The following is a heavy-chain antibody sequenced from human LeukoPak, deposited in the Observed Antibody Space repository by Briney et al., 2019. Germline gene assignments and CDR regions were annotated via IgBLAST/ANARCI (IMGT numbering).Heavy chain of an antibody. V-gene: IGHV1-69*13. CDR1: GGTFSSYA. D-gene: IGHD3-22*01. CDR2: IIPIFGTA. Sequence: SVKVSCKASGGTFSSYAISWVRQAPGQGLEWMGGIIPIFGTANYAQKFQGRVTITADESTSTAYMELSSLRSEDTAVYYCARSPYYYDSSGYPYWGQGTLVTASS. CDR3: ARSPYYYDSSGYPY. J-gene: IGHJ4*02.